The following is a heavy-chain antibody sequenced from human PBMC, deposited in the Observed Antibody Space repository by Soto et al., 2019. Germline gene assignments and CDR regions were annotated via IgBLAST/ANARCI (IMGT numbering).Heavy chain of an antibody. CDR3: FKQKTAYDFD. V-gene: IGHV4-4*07. CDR2: IYTSGTT. D-gene: IGHD2-21*01. Sequence: SWIRQPAGKGLEWIGRIYTSGTTNYNPSLQGRVTMSIDTSKNQFSLMLTSVTAADTAVYFFFKQKTAYDFD. J-gene: IGHJ4*01.